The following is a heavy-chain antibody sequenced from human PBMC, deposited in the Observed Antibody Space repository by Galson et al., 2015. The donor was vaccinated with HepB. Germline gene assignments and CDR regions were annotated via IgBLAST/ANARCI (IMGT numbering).Heavy chain of an antibody. CDR2: IYPGDSDT. J-gene: IGHJ5*02. V-gene: IGHV5-51*03. CDR3: ARFQDSSGGNSWFDP. D-gene: IGHD6-19*01. CDR1: GYSFTSYW. Sequence: QSGAEVKKPGESLKISCKGSGYSFTSYWIGWVRQMPGKGLEWMGIIYPGDSDTRYSPSFQGRVTISADKSISTAYLQWSSLKASDTAMYYCARFQDSSGGNSWFDPWGQGTLVTVSS.